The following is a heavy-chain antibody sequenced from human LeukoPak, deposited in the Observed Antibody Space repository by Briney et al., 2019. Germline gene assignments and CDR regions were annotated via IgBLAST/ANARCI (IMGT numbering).Heavy chain of an antibody. Sequence: ASVKVSCKASGYTFTSYYMHWVRQAPGQGLEWMGIINPSGGSTSYAQKFQGRVTMTRDTSTSTVYMELSSLRSEDTAVYYCVRDPQGRAGSYYFDYWGQGTLVTVSS. CDR3: VRDPQGRAGSYYFDY. CDR2: INPSGGST. J-gene: IGHJ4*02. V-gene: IGHV1-46*01. D-gene: IGHD6-19*01. CDR1: GYTFTSYY.